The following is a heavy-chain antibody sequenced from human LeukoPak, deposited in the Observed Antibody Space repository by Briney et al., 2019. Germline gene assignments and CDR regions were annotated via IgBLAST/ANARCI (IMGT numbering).Heavy chain of an antibody. V-gene: IGHV4-38-2*01. D-gene: IGHD3-3*01. Sequence: PSETLSLTCAVSGYSISSGYYWGWIRQPPGKGLEWIGSIYHSGSTYYNPSLKSRVIISVDTSKNQFSLKLSSVTAADTAVYYCARRVVRDYYYYMDVWGKGTTVTVSS. CDR3: ARRVVRDYYYYMDV. J-gene: IGHJ6*03. CDR2: IYHSGST. CDR1: GYSISSGYY.